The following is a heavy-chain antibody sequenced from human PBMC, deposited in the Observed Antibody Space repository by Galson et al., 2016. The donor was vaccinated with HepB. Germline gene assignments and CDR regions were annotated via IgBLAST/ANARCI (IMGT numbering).Heavy chain of an antibody. CDR1: GGSISSSAYY. D-gene: IGHD3/OR15-3a*01. CDR3: ARLSLDWTRWY. CDR2: VYYTGTT. J-gene: IGHJ4*02. Sequence: SETLSLTCNVSGGSISSSAYYWGWIRQPPGKGLEWIGSVYYTGTTYYKPSLKSRVTIAVDRSKNHLSLKLRSLTAADTAVYYCARLSLDWTRWYWGQGTLVTVSS. V-gene: IGHV4-39*02.